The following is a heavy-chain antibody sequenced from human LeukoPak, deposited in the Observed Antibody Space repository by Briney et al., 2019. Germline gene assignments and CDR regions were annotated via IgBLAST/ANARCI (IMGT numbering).Heavy chain of an antibody. J-gene: IGHJ4*02. V-gene: IGHV4-30-4*01. CDR1: GGSISSGDYY. Sequence: SQTLSLTCTVSGGSISSGDYYWSWIRQPPGKGLEWIGYVYYSGSTYYNPSLKSRVTISVDTSKNQFSLKLSSVSAADTDASYCASSKGRDQTYNYWGQGTLVTVSS. D-gene: IGHD1-14*01. CDR2: VYYSGST. CDR3: ASSKGRDQTYNY.